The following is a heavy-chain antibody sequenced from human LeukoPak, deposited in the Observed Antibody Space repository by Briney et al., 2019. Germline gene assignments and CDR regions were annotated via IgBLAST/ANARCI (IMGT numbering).Heavy chain of an antibody. V-gene: IGHV4-59*01. CDR3: ARDLGSGWPYYFDY. J-gene: IGHJ4*02. CDR2: IYYSGST. CDR1: GGSISSYY. Sequence: PSETLSLTCTVSGGSISSYYWSWIRQPPGKGLEWIGYIYYSGSTSYNPSLKSRVTISVDTSKNQFSLKLSSVTAADTAVYYCARDLGSGWPYYFDYWGQGTLVTVSS. D-gene: IGHD6-19*01.